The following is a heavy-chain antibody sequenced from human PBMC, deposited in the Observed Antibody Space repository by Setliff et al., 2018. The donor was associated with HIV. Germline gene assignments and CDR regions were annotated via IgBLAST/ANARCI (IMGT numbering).Heavy chain of an antibody. CDR1: GFTFSDYY. Sequence: PGGSLRLSCAASGFTFSDYYMSWIRQAPGKGLERVSYISSRGSTIYYADSVKGRFTISRDNAKNSLYLQMNSQRVEDTAVYYCATDCAVVGGTGSLDSWGQGTLVTVSS. D-gene: IGHD1-26*01. CDR2: ISSRGSTI. CDR3: ATDCAVVGGTGSLDS. V-gene: IGHV3-11*01. J-gene: IGHJ4*02.